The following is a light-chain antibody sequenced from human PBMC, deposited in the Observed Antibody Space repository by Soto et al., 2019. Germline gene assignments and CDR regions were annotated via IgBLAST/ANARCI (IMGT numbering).Light chain of an antibody. CDR3: SSYTSGSTFYV. Sequence: QSVLTQPPSASGSPGQSVTISCTGTSSDVGGYNYVSWYQQYPGRAPKLMIYEVTKRPSGVPDRFSGSKSGNTASLTVSGLQAEDEADYYCSSYTSGSTFYVFGTGTKVTVL. J-gene: IGLJ1*01. CDR1: SSDVGGYNY. CDR2: EVT. V-gene: IGLV2-8*01.